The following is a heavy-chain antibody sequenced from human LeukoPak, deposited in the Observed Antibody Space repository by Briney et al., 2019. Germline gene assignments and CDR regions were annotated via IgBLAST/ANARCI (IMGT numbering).Heavy chain of an antibody. CDR1: GGTFISYA. CDR2: IIPIFGTA. V-gene: IGHV1-69*05. D-gene: IGHD3-9*01. J-gene: IGHJ4*02. Sequence: ASVKVSCKASGGTFISYAISWVRQAPGQGLEWMGGIIPIFGTANYAQKFRGRVTITTDESTSTAYMELSSLRSEDTAVYYCARGGYDILTGLDFFDYWGQGTLVTVSS. CDR3: ARGGYDILTGLDFFDY.